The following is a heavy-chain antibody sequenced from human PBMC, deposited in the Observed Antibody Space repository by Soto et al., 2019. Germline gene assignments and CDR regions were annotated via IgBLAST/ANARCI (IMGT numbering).Heavy chain of an antibody. CDR1: VGSISGYY. D-gene: IGHD1-26*01. CDR2: IYYSGST. CDR3: ARGRWELPGYFDY. V-gene: IGHV4-59*01. Sequence: SWTLSLTCAVSVGSISGYYWSWIRQPPGKGLEWIGYIYYSGSTNYNPSLKSRVTISVDTSKNQFSLKLSSVTAADTAVYYCARGRWELPGYFDYWGQGTLVTSPQ. J-gene: IGHJ4*02.